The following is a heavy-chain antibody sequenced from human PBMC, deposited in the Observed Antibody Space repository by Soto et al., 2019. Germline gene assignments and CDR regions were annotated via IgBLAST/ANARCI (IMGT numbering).Heavy chain of an antibody. CDR3: ARGDDGSSWGGNWFDP. V-gene: IGHV4-4*02. D-gene: IGHD6-13*01. Sequence: QVQLQESGPGLVKPSGTLSLTCAVSGGSISSSNWWSWVRQPPGKGLEWIGEIYHSGSTNYNPSLQGRVTISVDKSKNPFSLKLRSVTAADTAVYYCARGDDGSSWGGNWFDPWGQGTLVTVSS. CDR1: GGSISSSNW. J-gene: IGHJ5*02. CDR2: IYHSGST.